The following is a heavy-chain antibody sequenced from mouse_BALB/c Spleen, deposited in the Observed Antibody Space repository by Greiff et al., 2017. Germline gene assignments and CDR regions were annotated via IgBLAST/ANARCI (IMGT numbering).Heavy chain of an antibody. D-gene: IGHD2-3*01. CDR3: GRGGIYDGYPWYFDV. CDR2: FNPYNGDT. J-gene: IGHJ1*01. Sequence: VQLKESGPELVKPGASVKISCKASGYSFTGYFMNWVKQSHGKSLEWMGRFNPYNGDTFYNQKFQGKATLTVDKSSSTAHMELLSLTSEDAAVYYCGRGGIYDGYPWYFDVWGAGTTVTVSS. CDR1: GYSFTGYF. V-gene: IGHV1-37*01.